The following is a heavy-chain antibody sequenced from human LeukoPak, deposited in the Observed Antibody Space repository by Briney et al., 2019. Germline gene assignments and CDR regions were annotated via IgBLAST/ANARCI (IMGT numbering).Heavy chain of an antibody. V-gene: IGHV4-59*01. CDR2: IYYSGST. Sequence: PSETLSLTCTVSGGSISSYYWSWIRQPPGKGLEWIGYIYYSGSTNYNPSLKSRVTISVDTSKNQFSLKLSSVTAADTAVCYCARGEPTYYYDSSGYWYFDLWGRGTLVTVSS. CDR1: GGSISSYY. J-gene: IGHJ2*01. D-gene: IGHD3-22*01. CDR3: ARGEPTYYYDSSGYWYFDL.